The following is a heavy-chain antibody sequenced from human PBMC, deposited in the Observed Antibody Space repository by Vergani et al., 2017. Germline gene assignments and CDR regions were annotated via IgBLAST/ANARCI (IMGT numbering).Heavy chain of an antibody. V-gene: IGHV3-21*01. J-gene: IGHJ6*02. D-gene: IGHD2-15*01. CDR2: ISSSSSYI. Sequence: EVQLVESGGGLVKPGGSLRLSCAASGFTFSSYSMNWVRQAPGKGLEWVSSISSSSSYIYYADSVKGRFPSSRDNAKNSLYLQMNSLRAEDTAAYYCARDSWGVAAMYYYYGMDVWGQGTTVTVSS. CDR1: GFTFSSYS. CDR3: ARDSWGVAAMYYYYGMDV.